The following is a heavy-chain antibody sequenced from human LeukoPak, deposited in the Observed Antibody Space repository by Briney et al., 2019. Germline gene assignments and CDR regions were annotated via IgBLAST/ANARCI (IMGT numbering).Heavy chain of an antibody. D-gene: IGHD3-9*01. V-gene: IGHV3-48*03. CDR2: ISSSGSTI. Sequence: GGALSLSCPASDFTFTSYEMNWVRQAPGKGLEWVSSISSSGSTIYYADSVKGRFTISRDNAKNSLDLQMNSLRAEDTAVYYCARAPTKFRRDWFDHWGQGTLVTVSS. CDR3: ARAPTKFRRDWFDH. CDR1: DFTFTSYE. J-gene: IGHJ5*02.